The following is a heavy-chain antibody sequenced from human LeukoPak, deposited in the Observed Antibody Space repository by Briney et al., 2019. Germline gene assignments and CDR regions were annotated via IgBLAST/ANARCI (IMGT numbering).Heavy chain of an antibody. CDR2: IRSKAYGGTT. CDR3: TRAGGYSYGDFDY. D-gene: IGHD5-18*01. CDR1: GFTFGDYA. V-gene: IGHV3-49*04. Sequence: RTGGSLRLSCTASGFTFGDYAMSWVRQAPGKGLEWVGFIRSKAYGGTTEYAASVKGRFTISRDDSKSIAHLQMNSLKTEDTAVYYCTRAGGYSYGDFDYWGQGTLVTVSS. J-gene: IGHJ4*02.